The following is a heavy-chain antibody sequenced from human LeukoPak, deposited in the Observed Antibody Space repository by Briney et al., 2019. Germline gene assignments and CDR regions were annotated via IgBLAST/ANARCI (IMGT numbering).Heavy chain of an antibody. V-gene: IGHV1-69*13. CDR1: GGSFSSYG. J-gene: IGHJ6*02. CDR2: IIPIFGTA. CDR3: ARPLVVPAAYYYYYGMDV. Sequence: AVKVSCKASGGSFSSYGISWVRQAPGQGLEWMGGIIPIFGTANYAQKFQGRVTITADEATSTAYMDLSSLRSEDTAVYYCARPLVVPAAYYYYYGMDVWGQGTTVTVSS. D-gene: IGHD2-2*01.